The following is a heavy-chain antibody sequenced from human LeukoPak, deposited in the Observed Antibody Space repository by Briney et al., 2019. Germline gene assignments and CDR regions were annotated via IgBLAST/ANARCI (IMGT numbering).Heavy chain of an antibody. Sequence: GGSLRLSCAASGFTSSSYSMNWVRQAPGKGLEWVSSISSSSSYIYYADSVKGRFTISGDNAKNSLYLQMNSLRAEDTAVYYCARDRDYGDYYGEKAFDIWGQGTMVTVSS. V-gene: IGHV3-21*01. CDR1: GFTSSSYS. D-gene: IGHD4-17*01. CDR3: ARDRDYGDYYGEKAFDI. CDR2: ISSSSSYI. J-gene: IGHJ3*02.